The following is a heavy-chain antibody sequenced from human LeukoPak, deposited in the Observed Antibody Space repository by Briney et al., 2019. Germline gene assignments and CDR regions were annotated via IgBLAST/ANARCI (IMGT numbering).Heavy chain of an antibody. D-gene: IGHD3-22*01. CDR1: GFIFSSYA. CDR2: ISGSGGST. V-gene: IGHV3-23*01. CDR3: AKPITMIVVVITPFDY. Sequence: GGSLRLSCAASGFIFSSYAMSWVRQAPGKGLEWVSAISGSGGSTYYADSVKGRFTISRDNSKNTLYLQMNSLRAEDTAVYYCAKPITMIVVVITPFDYWGQGTLVTVSS. J-gene: IGHJ4*02.